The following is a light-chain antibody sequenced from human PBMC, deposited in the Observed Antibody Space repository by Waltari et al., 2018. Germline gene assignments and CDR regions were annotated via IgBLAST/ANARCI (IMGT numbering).Light chain of an antibody. CDR1: QIVSSN. J-gene: IGKJ2*01. CDR3: QQYNNWPPYT. Sequence: EIVMTQSPATLSVSPGDTASLSCRASQIVSSNLAWYQQKPGQAPRLLIYGAYTRATGIPARFSGSGSGTEFTLTISSLQSEDFAVYYCQQYNNWPPYTFGQGTKLEIK. V-gene: IGKV3-15*01. CDR2: GAY.